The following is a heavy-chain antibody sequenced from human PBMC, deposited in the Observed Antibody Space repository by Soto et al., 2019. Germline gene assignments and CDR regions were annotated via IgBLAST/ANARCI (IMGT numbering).Heavy chain of an antibody. CDR2: IYYSGST. CDR3: ARFIPGTGSDY. D-gene: IGHD1-20*01. J-gene: IGHJ4*02. CDR1: GGSISSGVYY. V-gene: IGHV4-31*03. Sequence: PSETLSLTCTVSGGSISSGVYYWSWIRQHPGKGLEWIGYIYYSGSTYYNPSLKSRVTISVDTSKNQFSLKLSSVTAADTAVYYCARFIPGTGSDYWGQGTLVTVSS.